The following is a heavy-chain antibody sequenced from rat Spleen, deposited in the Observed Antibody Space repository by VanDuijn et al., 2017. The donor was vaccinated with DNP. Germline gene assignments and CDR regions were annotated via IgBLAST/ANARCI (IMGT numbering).Heavy chain of an antibody. Sequence: EVQLQESGSGLVKPSQSLSLTCSVTGYSITSNYWGWIRKFPGNKLEYIGHISYSGSTNYNPALKSRLSITRDTSKNHFFLQLSSVTTEDTATYYCVTQGGSYYPDWFAYWGQGTLVTVSS. CDR2: ISYSGST. CDR1: GYSITSNY. D-gene: IGHD1-7*01. CDR3: VTQGGSYYPDWFAY. V-gene: IGHV3-1*01. J-gene: IGHJ3*01.